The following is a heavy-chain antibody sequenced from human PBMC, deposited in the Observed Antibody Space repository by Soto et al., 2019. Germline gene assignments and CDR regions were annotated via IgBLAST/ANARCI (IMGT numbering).Heavy chain of an antibody. J-gene: IGHJ4*02. CDR2: IYYDGIT. V-gene: IGHV4-59*01. Sequence: QVQLQESGPGLVKPSETLSLTCTVSGGSINYYYWSWMRQSPGKGLEWIGYIYYDGITDYNPSLRSRAAISVDTTKNQFSMNLRSVTAADTALYYFARWNEGLDYWGQGALVTVSS. D-gene: IGHD1-1*01. CDR1: GGSINYYY. CDR3: ARWNEGLDY.